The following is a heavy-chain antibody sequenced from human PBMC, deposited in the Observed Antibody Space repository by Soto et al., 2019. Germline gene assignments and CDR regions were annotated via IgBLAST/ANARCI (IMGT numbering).Heavy chain of an antibody. D-gene: IGHD3-16*01. V-gene: IGHV1-3*01. CDR1: GYSFTSYA. CDR2: IDAGSGNT. J-gene: IGHJ6*04. Sequence: ASVKVSCKASGYSFTSYAMHWVRQAPGQRPEWMGWIDAGSGNTRYPQKFQGRLTFTRDTSASTAYMELRSLRSDDTAVYYCARDFGGVPYSTACVDVWGKGTTVTVSS. CDR3: ARDFGGVPYSTACVDV.